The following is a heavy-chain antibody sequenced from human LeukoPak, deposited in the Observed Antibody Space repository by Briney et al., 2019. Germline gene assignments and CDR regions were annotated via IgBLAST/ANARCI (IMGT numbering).Heavy chain of an antibody. D-gene: IGHD3-3*01. CDR2: TSAYNGNT. CDR3: ARTGWSGLWHYYYYMDV. V-gene: IGHV1-18*01. J-gene: IGHJ6*03. Sequence: ASVKVSCKASGYTFTSYGISWVRQAPGQGLEWMGWTSAYNGNTNYAQKLQGRVTMTTDTSTSTAYMELRSLRSDDTAVYYCARTGWSGLWHYYYYMDVWDKGTTVTVSS. CDR1: GYTFTSYG.